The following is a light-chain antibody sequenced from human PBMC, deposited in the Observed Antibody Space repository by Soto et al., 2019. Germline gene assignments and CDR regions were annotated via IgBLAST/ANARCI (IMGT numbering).Light chain of an antibody. Sequence: DIVLTQSPATLSVSPGERATLSCRASQTIYSNVAWYQQRPGQPPRLLTYRASSRATGIPARLSGSGSGTEFTLTINSLQSEDFAIYYCLQDYTYPRTFGGGTKVDIK. J-gene: IGKJ4*01. CDR1: QTIYSN. CDR2: RAS. V-gene: IGKV3-15*01. CDR3: LQDYTYPRT.